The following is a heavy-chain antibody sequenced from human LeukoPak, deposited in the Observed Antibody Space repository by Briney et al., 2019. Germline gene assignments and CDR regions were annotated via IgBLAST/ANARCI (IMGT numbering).Heavy chain of an antibody. CDR3: AKVTYGSGTYGAFDY. D-gene: IGHD3-10*01. CDR1: GFTFSSYG. J-gene: IGHJ4*02. V-gene: IGHV3-30*18. Sequence: GGSLRLSCSASGFTFSSYGMSWVRQAPGKGLEWVAVISYDGSNKYYADSVKGRFTISRDNSKNTLYRQMNSLRAEDTAVYYCAKVTYGSGTYGAFDYWGQGTLVTVSS. CDR2: ISYDGSNK.